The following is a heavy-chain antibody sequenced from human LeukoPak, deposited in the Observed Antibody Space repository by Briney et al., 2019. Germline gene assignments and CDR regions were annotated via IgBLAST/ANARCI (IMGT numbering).Heavy chain of an antibody. J-gene: IGHJ4*02. Sequence: PGGSLILSCAASGFTFTNAWMSWVRQAPGKGLEWVGRIKSETDGETTDYAAPVKGRFTISRDDSKNTLYLQMNSLKTEDTAVYYCTTMGSGYSVYLDSWGQGTLVTVSS. V-gene: IGHV3-15*01. CDR2: IKSETDGETT. CDR3: TTMGSGYSVYLDS. D-gene: IGHD5/OR15-5a*01. CDR1: GFTFTNAW.